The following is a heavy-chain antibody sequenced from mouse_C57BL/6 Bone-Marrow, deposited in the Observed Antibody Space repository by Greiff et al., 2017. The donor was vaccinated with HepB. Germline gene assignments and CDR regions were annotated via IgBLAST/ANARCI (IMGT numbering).Heavy chain of an antibody. CDR3: ARGGIYYGSSDYYAMDY. CDR1: GYTFTSYW. CDR2: IYPSDSET. D-gene: IGHD1-1*01. Sequence: VQLQQPGAELVRPGSSVKLSCKASGYTFTSYWMDWVKQRPGQGLEWIGNIYPSDSETHYNQKFKDKATLTVDKSSSTAYMQLSSLTSEDSAVYYCARGGIYYGSSDYYAMDYWGQGTSVTVSS. V-gene: IGHV1-61*01. J-gene: IGHJ4*01.